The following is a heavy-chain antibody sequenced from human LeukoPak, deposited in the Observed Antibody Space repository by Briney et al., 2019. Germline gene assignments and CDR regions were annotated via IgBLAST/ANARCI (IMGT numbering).Heavy chain of an antibody. Sequence: SETLSLTCTVSGGSISSYYWSWIRQPPGKGLEWIGYIYYSGSTNYNPSLKSRVTISVDTSKNQFSLKLSSVTAADTAVYYCARLSGYDLFDYWGQGTLVTVSS. V-gene: IGHV4-59*12. J-gene: IGHJ4*02. CDR1: GGSISSYY. CDR2: IYYSGST. CDR3: ARLSGYDLFDY. D-gene: IGHD5-12*01.